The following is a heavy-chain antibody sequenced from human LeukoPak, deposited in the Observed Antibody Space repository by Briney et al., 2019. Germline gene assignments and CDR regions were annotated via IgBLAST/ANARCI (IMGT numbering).Heavy chain of an antibody. CDR2: MNPNSGNT. D-gene: IGHD2-2*01. CDR3: ASLRPSYCSSTSCFGDAFDI. CDR1: GYTFTSYD. J-gene: IGHJ3*02. Sequence: ASVKVSCKASGYTFTSYDINWVRQATGQGLEWMGWMNPNSGNTGYAQKFQGRVTMTRNTSISTAYMELSSLRSEDTAGYYCASLRPSYCSSTSCFGDAFDIWGQGTMVTVSS. V-gene: IGHV1-8*01.